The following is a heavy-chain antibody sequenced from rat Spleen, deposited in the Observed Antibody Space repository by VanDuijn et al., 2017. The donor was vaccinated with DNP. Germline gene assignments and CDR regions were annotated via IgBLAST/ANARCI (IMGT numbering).Heavy chain of an antibody. D-gene: IGHD4-3*01. Sequence: EVQLVESGGGLVQPGNSLKLSCAASGFTFSDYAMAWVRQSPKKGLEWVATIIYDGSSTYYRDSVKGRFTISRDNAKSTLYMQMDSLRTEDTATYYCATPGSIIRGRCYAMDAWGQGTSVTVSS. CDR2: IIYDGSST. J-gene: IGHJ4*01. CDR1: GFTFSDYA. V-gene: IGHV5S10*01. CDR3: ATPGSIIRGRCYAMDA.